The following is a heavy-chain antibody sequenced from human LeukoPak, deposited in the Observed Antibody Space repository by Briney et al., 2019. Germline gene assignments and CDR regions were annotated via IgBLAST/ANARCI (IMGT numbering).Heavy chain of an antibody. CDR3: ARALSYYDSWSGYDNWFDP. Sequence: SETLSLTCAVYGGSFSGYYWSWIRQPPGKGLEWIGEINRSGSTNYNPSLKSRVTISVDTSKNQFSLKLSSVTAADTAVYYCARALSYYDSWSGYDNWFDPWGQGTLVTVSS. J-gene: IGHJ5*02. CDR2: INRSGST. V-gene: IGHV4-34*01. CDR1: GGSFSGYY. D-gene: IGHD3-3*01.